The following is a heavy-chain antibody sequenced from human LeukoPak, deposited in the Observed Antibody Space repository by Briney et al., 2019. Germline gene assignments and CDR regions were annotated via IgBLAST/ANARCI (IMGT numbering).Heavy chain of an antibody. CDR3: ARDTPIVVVTAISYFDY. CDR1: GGTISSSSYY. CDR2: IYYSGST. V-gene: IGHV4-39*07. D-gene: IGHD2-21*02. J-gene: IGHJ4*02. Sequence: PSQTLSLTCTVSGGTISSSSYYWGWIRQPPGKGLEWIGSIYYSGSTYYNPSLKSRVTISVDTSKNQFSLKLSSVTAADTAVYYCARDTPIVVVTAISYFDYWGQGTLVTVSS.